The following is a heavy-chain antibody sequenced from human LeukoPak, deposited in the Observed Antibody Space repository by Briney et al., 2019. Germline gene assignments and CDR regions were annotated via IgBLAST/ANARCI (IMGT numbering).Heavy chain of an antibody. D-gene: IGHD3-10*01. CDR3: ARGGGYGSGSYLFDY. J-gene: IGHJ4*02. CDR1: GGSISSYY. CDR2: IYYSGST. V-gene: IGHV4-59*01. Sequence: SETLSLTCTVSGGSISSYYWSWIRQPPGKGLEWVGYIYYSGSTNYSPSLKSRVTISVDTSKNQFSLKLSSVTAADTAVYYCARGGGYGSGSYLFDYWGQGTLVTVSS.